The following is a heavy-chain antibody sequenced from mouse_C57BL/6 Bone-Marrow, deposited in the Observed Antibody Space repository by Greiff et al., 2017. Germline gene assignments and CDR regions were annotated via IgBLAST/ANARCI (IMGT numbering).Heavy chain of an antibody. CDR2: ITPNNGGT. J-gene: IGHJ3*01. V-gene: IGHV1-18*01. Sequence: VQLKESGPELVKPGASVKIPCKASGYTFTDYNMDWVKQSHGKSLEWIGDITPNNGGTIYNQKFKGKATLTVDKSSSTAYMERRRVASEDAEVCDSAREDDGSSAAWFADWGQGTLVTVSA. D-gene: IGHD1-1*01. CDR3: AREDDGSSAAWFAD. CDR1: GYTFTDYN.